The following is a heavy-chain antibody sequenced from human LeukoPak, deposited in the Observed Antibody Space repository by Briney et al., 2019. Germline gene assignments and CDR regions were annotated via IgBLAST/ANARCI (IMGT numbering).Heavy chain of an antibody. V-gene: IGHV3-74*01. J-gene: IGHJ3*01. CDR1: GFTFNDYW. CDR3: AKEIDAFDV. Sequence: GGSLRLSCTASGFTFNDYWMHWVRQSPGMAWGWVSSIRFDAVDTAYAHSAKGRFTISRDTSKTTIFLQINNLRAEDTAVYFCAKEIDAFDVWGQGTLVTVSS. CDR2: IRFDAVDT.